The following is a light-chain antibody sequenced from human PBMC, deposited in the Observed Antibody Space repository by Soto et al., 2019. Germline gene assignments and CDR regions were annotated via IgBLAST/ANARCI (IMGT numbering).Light chain of an antibody. J-gene: IGKJ1*01. Sequence: DIQVTQSPPTLSASVGDRVTITCRASQTISTWMAWYQQKPGKAPKLLVYDASTLQSGVASRFSGSGSGTEFTLIISGLQPDDSATYYCQQYYTYWHMFGQGTRVEIK. CDR3: QQYYTYWHM. CDR1: QTISTW. V-gene: IGKV1-5*01. CDR2: DAS.